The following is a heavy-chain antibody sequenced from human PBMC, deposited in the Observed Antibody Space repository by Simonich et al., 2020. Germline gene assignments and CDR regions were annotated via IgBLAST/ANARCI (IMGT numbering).Heavy chain of an antibody. Sequence: EVQLVESGGGLVQPGGSLRLSCAASGFTFSSYWTSWVRQAPGKGLEWVANIKQDGSEKNYVDSVKGRFTISRDNAKNSLYLQMNSLRAEDTAVYYCARDGLGTAYYYYMDVWGKGTTVTVSS. CDR2: IKQDGSEK. CDR1: GFTFSSYW. V-gene: IGHV3-7*01. D-gene: IGHD7-27*01. CDR3: ARDGLGTAYYYYMDV. J-gene: IGHJ6*03.